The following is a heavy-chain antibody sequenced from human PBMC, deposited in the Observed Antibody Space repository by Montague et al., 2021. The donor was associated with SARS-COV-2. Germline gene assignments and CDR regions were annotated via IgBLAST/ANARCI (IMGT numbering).Heavy chain of an antibody. CDR3: ATAPPLWFGELGLLTGFYYGMDV. V-gene: IGHV1-24*01. J-gene: IGHJ6*02. Sequence: SVKVSCKVSGYTLTELSMHWVRQAPGKGLEWMGGFDPEDGETIYAQKFQGRVTMTEDTSTDTAYMELSSLRSEDTAVYYCATAPPLWFGELGLLTGFYYGMDVWGQGTTVTVSS. CDR2: FDPEDGET. D-gene: IGHD3-10*01. CDR1: GYTLTELS.